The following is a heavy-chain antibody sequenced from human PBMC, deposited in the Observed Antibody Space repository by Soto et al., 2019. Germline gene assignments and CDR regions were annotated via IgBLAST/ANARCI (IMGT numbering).Heavy chain of an antibody. Sequence: SVKVSCKASGGTFSSYAISWVRQAPGQGLEWMGGIIPIFGTANYAQKFQGRVTITADESTSTAYMELSSLRSEDTAVYYCAGGYYYDSSGYYYVGFDPWGQGTLVTVSS. D-gene: IGHD3-22*01. V-gene: IGHV1-69*13. CDR3: AGGYYYDSSGYYYVGFDP. J-gene: IGHJ5*02. CDR1: GGTFSSYA. CDR2: IIPIFGTA.